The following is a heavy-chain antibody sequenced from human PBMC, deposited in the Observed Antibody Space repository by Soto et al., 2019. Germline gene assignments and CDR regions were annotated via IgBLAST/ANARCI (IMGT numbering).Heavy chain of an antibody. CDR3: ARGGWTTYYSPFFDY. CDR2: IYWDDDK. CDR1: GFSLSTSGMG. D-gene: IGHD3-10*01. Sequence: QITLKESGPTLVKPTQTLRLTCTFSGFSLSTSGMGVGWIRQPPGKALEWLALIYWDDDKRYRPSLKSRLTITKDTSKNQVVLTLTKLDTVDTATYYCARGGWTTYYSPFFDYWGQGTLVTVSS. J-gene: IGHJ4*02. V-gene: IGHV2-5*02.